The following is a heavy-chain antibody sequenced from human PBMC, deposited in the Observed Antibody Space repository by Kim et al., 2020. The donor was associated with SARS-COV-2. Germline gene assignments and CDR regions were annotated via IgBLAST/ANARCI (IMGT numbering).Heavy chain of an antibody. Sequence: GGSLRLSCAASGFTFSSYWMHWVRQAPGKGLVWVSRINSDGSSTSYADSVKGRFTISRDNAKNTLYLQMNSLRAEDTAVYYCAIVGWGEHYYYYGMDVWGQGTTVTVSS. D-gene: IGHD3-10*01. CDR2: INSDGSST. V-gene: IGHV3-74*01. CDR1: GFTFSSYW. CDR3: AIVGWGEHYYYYGMDV. J-gene: IGHJ6*02.